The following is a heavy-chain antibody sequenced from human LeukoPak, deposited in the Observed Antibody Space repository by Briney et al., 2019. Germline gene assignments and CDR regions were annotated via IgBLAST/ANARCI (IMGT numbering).Heavy chain of an antibody. CDR2: ISGSGGST. V-gene: IGHV3-23*01. CDR3: ATPWGVLRFLESNAFDI. CDR1: GFTFSSYA. D-gene: IGHD3-3*01. Sequence: PGGSLRLSCAASGFTFSSYAVTWVRQAPGKGLEWVSAISGSGGSTYYADSVKGRFTISRDNSKNTLYLQMNSLRAEDTAVYYCATPWGVLRFLESNAFDIWGQGTMVTVSS. J-gene: IGHJ3*02.